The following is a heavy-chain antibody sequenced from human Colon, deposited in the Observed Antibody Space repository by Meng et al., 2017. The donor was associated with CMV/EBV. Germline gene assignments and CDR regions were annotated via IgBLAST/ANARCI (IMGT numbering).Heavy chain of an antibody. CDR3: ARGRNGWLLPLDS. CDR1: GGSFNAYY. V-gene: IGHV4-34*01. J-gene: IGHJ4*02. CDR2: LNHSGST. Sequence: QGQLQQWGEGLLKPSETLSLSFAISGGSFNAYYFNWIRQSPGKGLEWIGELNHSGSTNYNPSLKSRVTISIDTSKRHFSLRLTSVTAADTAVYYCARGRNGWLLPLDSWGQGTLVTVSS. D-gene: IGHD3-3*01.